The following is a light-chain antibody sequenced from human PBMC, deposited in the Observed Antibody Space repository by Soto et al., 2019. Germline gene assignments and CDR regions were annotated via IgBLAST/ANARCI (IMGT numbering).Light chain of an antibody. CDR3: QQYGSQRFT. CDR1: QSISSSY. J-gene: IGKJ3*01. CDR2: AAS. Sequence: EIVLTQSPGTLSFSPGERATLSCRASQSISSSYLAWYQQKPGQAPRLLVYAASSSATGTPGRFSGSGSGTNFTLTISRLEPEVFALDYCQQYGSQRFTFGPGTKVDIK. V-gene: IGKV3-20*01.